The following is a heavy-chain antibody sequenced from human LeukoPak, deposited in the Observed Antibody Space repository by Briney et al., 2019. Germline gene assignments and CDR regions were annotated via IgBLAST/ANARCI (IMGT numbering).Heavy chain of an antibody. CDR3: ARTFLEWLGWFDP. D-gene: IGHD3-3*02. CDR1: GGTFSSYA. J-gene: IGHJ5*02. Sequence: ASVKASCKASGGTFSSYAISWVRQAPGQGLEWMGGIIPIFGTANYAQKFQGRVTITADESTSTAYMELSSLRSEDTAVYYCARTFLEWLGWFDPWGQGTLVTVSS. CDR2: IIPIFGTA. V-gene: IGHV1-69*13.